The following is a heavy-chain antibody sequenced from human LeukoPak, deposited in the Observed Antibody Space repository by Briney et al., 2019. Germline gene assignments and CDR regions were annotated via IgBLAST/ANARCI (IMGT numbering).Heavy chain of an antibody. CDR2: IYYSGST. CDR1: GDSISRYF. CDR3: ARDTGNWFDP. V-gene: IGHV4-59*01. J-gene: IGHJ5*02. D-gene: IGHD1-14*01. Sequence: SETLSLTCTVSGDSISRYFWNWIRQPPGKGLEWIGYIYYSGSTNYNPSLKSRVTLSVDTSKNQFSLKLSSVTAADTAVYYCARDTGNWFDPWGQGTLVTVSS.